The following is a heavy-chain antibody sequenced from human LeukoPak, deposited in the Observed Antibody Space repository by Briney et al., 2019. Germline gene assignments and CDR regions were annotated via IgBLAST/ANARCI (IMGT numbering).Heavy chain of an antibody. V-gene: IGHV1-2*02. J-gene: IGHJ4*02. CDR3: ARGEKVSSSGQANFDY. CDR1: GYTFSGYY. D-gene: IGHD6-6*01. CDR2: INPNSGGT. Sequence: ASVKVSCKASGYTFSGYYTHWVRQAPGQGLEWMGWINPNSGGTNYAQKFQGRVTMTRDTSISTAYMELSRLRPDDTAVYYCARGEKVSSSGQANFDYWGQGTLVTVSS.